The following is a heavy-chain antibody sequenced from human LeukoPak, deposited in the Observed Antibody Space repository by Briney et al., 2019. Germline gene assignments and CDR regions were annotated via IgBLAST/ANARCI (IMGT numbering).Heavy chain of an antibody. CDR1: GFTFGSYW. D-gene: IGHD5-12*01. V-gene: IGHV3-7*01. CDR2: INQEGSEK. Sequence: GGSLRLSCAASGFTFGSYWMSWVRQAPGKGLEWVANINQEGSEKYYVDSVKGRFTISRDNAKNSLYLQMNSLRAEDTAVYYCARDPKWLDYWGQGTLVTVSS. J-gene: IGHJ4*02. CDR3: ARDPKWLDY.